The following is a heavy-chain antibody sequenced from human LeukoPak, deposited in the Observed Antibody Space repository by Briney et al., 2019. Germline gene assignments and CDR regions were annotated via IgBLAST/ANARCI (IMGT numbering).Heavy chain of an antibody. CDR3: AKGSGGYCSSTSCYRAYYFDY. Sequence: GGSLRLSCAASGFTFDDYTMHWVRQAPGKGLEGVSLISWDGGSTYYADSVKGRFTISRDNSKNSLYLQMNSLRTEDTALYYCAKGSGGYCSSTSCYRAYYFDYWGQGTLVTVSS. D-gene: IGHD2-2*01. V-gene: IGHV3-43*01. CDR2: ISWDGGST. J-gene: IGHJ4*02. CDR1: GFTFDDYT.